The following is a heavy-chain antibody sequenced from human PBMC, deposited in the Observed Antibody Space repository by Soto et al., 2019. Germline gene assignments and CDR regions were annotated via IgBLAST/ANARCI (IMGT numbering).Heavy chain of an antibody. CDR3: ARERTHHYYYYYYMDV. J-gene: IGHJ6*03. CDR2: IYYSGST. CDR1: GGSISSGGYY. Sequence: SETLSLTCTVSGGSISSGGYYWSWIRQHPGKGLEWIGYIYYSGSTYYNPSLKSRVTISVDTSKNQFSLKLSSVTAADTAVYYCARERTHHYYYYYYMDVWGKGTTVTVSS. V-gene: IGHV4-31*03.